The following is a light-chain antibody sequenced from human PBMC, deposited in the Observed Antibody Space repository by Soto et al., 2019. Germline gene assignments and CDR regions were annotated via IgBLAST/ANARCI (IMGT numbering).Light chain of an antibody. V-gene: IGLV2-14*01. CDR2: EVS. Sequence: QSALTQPPSASGSPGQSVTISCTGTSNDVGAYNFISWYQQHPGKAPKLMIYEVSNRPSGISNRFSGSKSGNTASLTLSGLQAEDEADYYCSSYTSSSTLVFGGGTKLTVL. J-gene: IGLJ2*01. CDR3: SSYTSSSTLV. CDR1: SNDVGAYNF.